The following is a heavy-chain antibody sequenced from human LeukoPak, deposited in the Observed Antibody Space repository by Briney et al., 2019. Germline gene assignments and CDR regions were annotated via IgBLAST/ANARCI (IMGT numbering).Heavy chain of an antibody. J-gene: IGHJ4*02. D-gene: IGHD3-22*01. CDR1: GYSISSGYY. Sequence: PSETLSLTCAVSGYSISSGYYWGWIRQPPWKGREWTGSSSHSGSTYYNPYLKSRVTISVATTKNRFSLKLSSVTAADTAVYYCARRSENSSGYYFAYYFDYWGQGTLVTVSS. CDR2: SSHSGST. V-gene: IGHV4-38-2*01. CDR3: ARRSENSSGYYFAYYFDY.